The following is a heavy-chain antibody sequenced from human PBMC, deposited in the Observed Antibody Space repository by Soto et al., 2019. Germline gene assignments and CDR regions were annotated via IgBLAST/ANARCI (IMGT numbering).Heavy chain of an antibody. J-gene: IGHJ3*02. Sequence: VQLVESGGGLVQPGGSLKLSCAASGFTFSGSAMHWVRQASGKGLEWVGRIRSKANSYATAYAASVKGRFTISREDSKNTAYLQMNRLKSEETAVDYCNRLELLSDAFDIWGQGTMVTVSS. D-gene: IGHD2-2*01. CDR3: NRLELLSDAFDI. CDR2: IRSKANSYAT. CDR1: GFTFSGSA. V-gene: IGHV3-73*01.